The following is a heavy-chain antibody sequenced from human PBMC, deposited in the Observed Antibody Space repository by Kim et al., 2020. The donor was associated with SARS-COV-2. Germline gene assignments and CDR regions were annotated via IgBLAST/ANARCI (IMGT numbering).Heavy chain of an antibody. CDR2: GNGNT. Sequence: GNGNTIYSQKFQGRVTLTTDTSACTAYVELSFLRSEDSAVYYCLGGFYFDYWGQGTLVTVSS. D-gene: IGHD3-16*01. V-gene: IGHV1-3*01. J-gene: IGHJ4*02. CDR3: LGGFYFDY.